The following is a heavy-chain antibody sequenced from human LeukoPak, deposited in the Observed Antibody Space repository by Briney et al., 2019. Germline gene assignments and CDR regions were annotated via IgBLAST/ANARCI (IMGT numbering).Heavy chain of an antibody. CDR3: ARGVYYFDY. CDR1: GFMFGNYW. Sequence: GGSLRLSCAASGFMFGNYWMTWVRQAPGKGLEWVVNIKEDGSEIYYVDSVKGRFTISRDNARNSLYLQMNSLRAEDTAVYYCARGVYYFDYWGQGILVTVSS. J-gene: IGHJ4*02. CDR2: IKEDGSEI. D-gene: IGHD6-6*01. V-gene: IGHV3-7*01.